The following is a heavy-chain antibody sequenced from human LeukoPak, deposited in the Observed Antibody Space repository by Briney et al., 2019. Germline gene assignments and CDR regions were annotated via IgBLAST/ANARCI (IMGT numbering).Heavy chain of an antibody. V-gene: IGHV1-8*01. J-gene: IGHJ5*02. D-gene: IGHD2-2*01. CDR3: ARNTCTSTSCLHP. CDR2: MSPNSGNT. CDR1: GYTFTSYD. Sequence: ASVKVSCKASGYTFTSYDINWVRQATGQGLEWMGWMSPNSGNTGYAQRFQGRVTMTRDTSIDTAYMELSSLGSDDTAVYYCARNTCTSTSCLHPWGQGTLVTVSS.